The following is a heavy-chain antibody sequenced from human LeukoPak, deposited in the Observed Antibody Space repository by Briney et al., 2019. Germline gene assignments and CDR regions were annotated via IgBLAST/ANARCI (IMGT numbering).Heavy chain of an antibody. CDR1: GFTFSSYS. D-gene: IGHD1-20*01. CDR3: AYRITGTSFDY. Sequence: GGSLRLSCAASGFTFSSYSMNWVRQAPGKGLEWVSAISGSGGSTYYADSVKGRFTISRDNSKNTLYLQMNSLRAEDTAVYYCAYRITGTSFDYWGQGTLVTVSS. J-gene: IGHJ4*02. V-gene: IGHV3-23*01. CDR2: ISGSGGST.